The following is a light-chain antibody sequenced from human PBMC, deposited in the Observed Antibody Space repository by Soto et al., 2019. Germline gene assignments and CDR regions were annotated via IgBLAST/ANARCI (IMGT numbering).Light chain of an antibody. CDR2: ATS. CDR1: QSISSC. Sequence: DIQMTQSPSSLSASVGDRVTITCRASQSISSCLNWYQQKPGKAHQLLIYATSSVQTAVPSRFRGSGSVTDFTLTITSLQPDDSATYYCQQSYSAPPITFGQGPRLEIK. J-gene: IGKJ5*01. CDR3: QQSYSAPPIT. V-gene: IGKV1-39*01.